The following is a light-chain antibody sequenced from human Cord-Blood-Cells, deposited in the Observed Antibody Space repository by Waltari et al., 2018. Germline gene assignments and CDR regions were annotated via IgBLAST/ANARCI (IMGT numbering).Light chain of an antibody. J-gene: IGKJ3*01. CDR3: QQSYSTPFT. CDR1: QSISSY. CDR2: AAS. Sequence: IQMTQSPSSLSASVEDRVTITCRASQSISSYLNWYQQKPGKAPKLLIYAASSLQSGVPSRFSGSGSGTDFTLTISSLQPEDFATYYCQQSYSTPFTFGPGTKVDIK. V-gene: IGKV1-39*01.